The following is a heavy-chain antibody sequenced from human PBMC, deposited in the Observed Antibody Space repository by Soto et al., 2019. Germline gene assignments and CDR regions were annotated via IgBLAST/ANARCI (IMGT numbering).Heavy chain of an antibody. J-gene: IGHJ5*02. Sequence: KASETLSLTCTVSVGSISSGDYYWGWIRQPPGKGLEWIGYIYYSGSTYYNPSLKSRVTISVDTFKNQFSLKLSSVTAADTAVYYCARDGWYDSSDNWFDPWGQGTLVTVSS. V-gene: IGHV4-30-4*01. CDR2: IYYSGST. CDR1: VGSISSGDYY. CDR3: ARDGWYDSSDNWFDP. D-gene: IGHD3-22*01.